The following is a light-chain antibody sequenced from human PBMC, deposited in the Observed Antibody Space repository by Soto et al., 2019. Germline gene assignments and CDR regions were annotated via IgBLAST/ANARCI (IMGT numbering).Light chain of an antibody. CDR3: QQYNNWPPDRT. Sequence: DIVMTQSPATLSLSPGERATLSCRASQSVGTYLAWYQQKPGQAPRLLIYDSSKRATDIPARFSGSGSGTDFTLTISSLEPEDFAVYYCQQYNNWPPDRTFGQGTKVEIK. V-gene: IGKV3-11*01. CDR2: DSS. CDR1: QSVGTY. J-gene: IGKJ1*01.